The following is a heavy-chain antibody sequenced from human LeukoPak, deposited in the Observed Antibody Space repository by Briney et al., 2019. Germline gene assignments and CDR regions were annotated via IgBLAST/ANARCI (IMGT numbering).Heavy chain of an antibody. Sequence: SETLSLTCAVYGGSFSGYYWSWIRQPPGKGLEWIGEINHSGSTNYNPSLKSRVTISVDTSKNQFSLKLSSVTAADTAVYYCARVSGYSGYANPPGTYDYWGQGTLVTVSS. CDR2: INHSGST. J-gene: IGHJ4*02. D-gene: IGHD5-12*01. CDR3: ARVSGYSGYANPPGTYDY. V-gene: IGHV4-34*01. CDR1: GGSFSGYY.